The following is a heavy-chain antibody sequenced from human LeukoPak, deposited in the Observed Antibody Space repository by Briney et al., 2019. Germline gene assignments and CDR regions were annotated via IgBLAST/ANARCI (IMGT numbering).Heavy chain of an antibody. D-gene: IGHD1-26*01. Sequence: ASVKVSCKASGYTFTSYGISWVRQAPGQGLEWMGWISAYNGNTNYAQKLQGRVTMTTDTSTSTAYVELRSLRSDDTAVYYCARDGGSYALRSEYFQHWGQGTLVTVSS. CDR2: ISAYNGNT. CDR1: GYTFTSYG. V-gene: IGHV1-18*01. CDR3: ARDGGSYALRSEYFQH. J-gene: IGHJ1*01.